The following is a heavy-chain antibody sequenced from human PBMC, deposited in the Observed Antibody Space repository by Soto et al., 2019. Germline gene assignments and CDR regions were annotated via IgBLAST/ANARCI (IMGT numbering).Heavy chain of an antibody. CDR3: AKPGGDIVLMAYARNPPWFDP. Sequence: PGGSLRLSCAASGFTFSSYGMHWVRQAPGKGLEWVAVISYDGSNKYYADSVKGRFTISRDNSKNTLYLQMNSLRAEDTAVYYCAKPGGDIVLMAYARNPPWFDPWGQGXLVTVSS. CDR2: ISYDGSNK. CDR1: GFTFSSYG. V-gene: IGHV3-30*18. J-gene: IGHJ5*02. D-gene: IGHD2-8*01.